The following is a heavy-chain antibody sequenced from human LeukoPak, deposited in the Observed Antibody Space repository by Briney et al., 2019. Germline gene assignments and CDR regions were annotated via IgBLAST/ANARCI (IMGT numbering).Heavy chain of an antibody. CDR3: ATDSRAVGDAFDI. J-gene: IGHJ3*02. CDR2: FDPEDGET. D-gene: IGHD2-2*01. V-gene: IGHV1-24*01. Sequence: ASVKVSCKVSGYTLTELSMHWVRQAPGKGLEWTGGFDPEDGETIYAQKFQGRVTMTEDTSTDTAYMELSSLRSEDTAVYYCATDSRAVGDAFDIWGQGTMVTVSS. CDR1: GYTLTELS.